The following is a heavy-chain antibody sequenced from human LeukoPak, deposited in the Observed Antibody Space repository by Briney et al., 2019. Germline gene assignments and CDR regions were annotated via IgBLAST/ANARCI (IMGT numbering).Heavy chain of an antibody. CDR2: IYSGGTI. CDR1: GFTVSSNY. CDR3: ARDRRVAGRSDAFDI. V-gene: IGHV3-53*01. J-gene: IGHJ3*02. Sequence: GGSLRLSCAASGFTVSSNYMSWVRQAPGRGLEWVSVIYSGGTIYYADSVRGRFTISRDNSKNTLYLQMNSLRAEDTAVYYCARDRRVAGRSDAFDIWGQGTMVTVSS. D-gene: IGHD6-6*01.